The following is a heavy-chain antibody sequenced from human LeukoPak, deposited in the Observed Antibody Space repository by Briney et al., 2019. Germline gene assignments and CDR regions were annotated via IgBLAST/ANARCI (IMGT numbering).Heavy chain of an antibody. Sequence: PSETLSLSCTVSGGSITNYYWNWIRQPPGKGLGWIGYIYYSGSTNYNPSLKSRVTISVDTSKNQFSLRLTSVSAADTAVYYCARGFDSKSTYFDYWGQGTLLTVSS. CDR3: ARGFDSKSTYFDY. CDR1: GGSITNYY. CDR2: IYYSGST. D-gene: IGHD5-12*01. J-gene: IGHJ4*02. V-gene: IGHV4-59*01.